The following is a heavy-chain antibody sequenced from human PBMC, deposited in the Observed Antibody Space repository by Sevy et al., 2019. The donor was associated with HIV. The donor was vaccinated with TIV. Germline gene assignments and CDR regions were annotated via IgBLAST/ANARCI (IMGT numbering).Heavy chain of an antibody. CDR3: ARGDFWSGYHYYYYGMYV. Sequence: GGSLRLSCAASGFTFSSYAMHWVRQAPGKGLEWVAVISYDGSNKYYADSVKGRFTISRDNSKNTLYLQMNSLRAEDTAVYYCARGDFWSGYHYYYYGMYVWGQGTTVTVSS. V-gene: IGHV3-30-3*01. J-gene: IGHJ6*02. CDR1: GFTFSSYA. D-gene: IGHD3-3*01. CDR2: ISYDGSNK.